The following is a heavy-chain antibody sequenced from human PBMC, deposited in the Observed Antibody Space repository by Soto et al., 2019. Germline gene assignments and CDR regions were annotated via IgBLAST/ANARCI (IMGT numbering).Heavy chain of an antibody. J-gene: IGHJ4*02. CDR1: GGSFTSNNW. D-gene: IGHD1-7*01. CDR2: IYRTGST. V-gene: IGHV4-4*02. Sequence: SETLSLTCAVSGGSFTSNNWWTWVRQPPGQGLEWIGEIYRTGSTNYNPSLKSRVTISLDKSENQFSLKVTSPTAADTAVYYCASRDPGTSVDYWGQGTLVTVSS. CDR3: ASRDPGTSVDY.